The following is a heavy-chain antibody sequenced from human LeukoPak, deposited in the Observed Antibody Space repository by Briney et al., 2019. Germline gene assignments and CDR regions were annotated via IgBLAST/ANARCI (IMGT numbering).Heavy chain of an antibody. CDR1: GASTIAYY. Sequence: SETLSLTCSVSGASTIAYYWSWIRQPPGKGLEWIGYIYYNGNMSYNPSLKSRVTISLETSKKQFSLKLNSVTAADTAVYYCARDFGPSRGFDYWGQGTLVTVSP. CDR2: IYYNGNM. V-gene: IGHV4-59*01. J-gene: IGHJ4*02. CDR3: ARDFGPSRGFDY. D-gene: IGHD3-10*01.